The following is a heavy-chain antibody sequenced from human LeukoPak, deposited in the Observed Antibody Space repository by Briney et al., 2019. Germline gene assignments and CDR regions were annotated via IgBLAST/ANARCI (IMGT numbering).Heavy chain of an antibody. Sequence: GGSLRLSCVVSGFTFSSYWMNWVRQAPGKGLVWVSRIHSDGKTTSYADSVKGRFTISRDNAKNTLYLQMNSLRAEDTALYYCAKDKEQWYSSGWPDYWGQGTLVTVSS. CDR1: GFTFSSYW. J-gene: IGHJ4*02. CDR2: IHSDGKTT. D-gene: IGHD6-19*01. V-gene: IGHV3-74*01. CDR3: AKDKEQWYSSGWPDY.